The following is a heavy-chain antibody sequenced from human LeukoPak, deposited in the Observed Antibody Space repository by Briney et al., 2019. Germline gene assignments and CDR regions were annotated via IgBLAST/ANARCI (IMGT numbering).Heavy chain of an antibody. D-gene: IGHD1/OR15-1a*01. J-gene: IGHJ6*03. CDR1: GGSISSYY. CDR2: IYYSGST. Sequence: SETLSLTCTVSGGSISSYYWNWIRQPPGKGLEWIGYIYYSGSTNYNPSLKSRGTISVDMSKNQFSLKLSSVTAADTAVYYCAREVRTTRPYYYYMDVWGKGTTVTVSS. CDR3: AREVRTTRPYYYYMDV. V-gene: IGHV4-59*01.